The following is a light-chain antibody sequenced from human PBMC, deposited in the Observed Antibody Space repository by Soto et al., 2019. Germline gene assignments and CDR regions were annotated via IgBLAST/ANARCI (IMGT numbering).Light chain of an antibody. CDR2: KAS. CDR3: QQYNSYPWT. V-gene: IGKV1-5*03. CDR1: PSISSW. Sequence: DIQMTQSPSTLSASVGDRVTITCRASPSISSWLAWYQQKPGKAPKLLIYKASSLETGVPSRFSGSGSGTEFTLTISGLQPDDFATYYCQQYNSYPWTFGQGTKVEIK. J-gene: IGKJ1*01.